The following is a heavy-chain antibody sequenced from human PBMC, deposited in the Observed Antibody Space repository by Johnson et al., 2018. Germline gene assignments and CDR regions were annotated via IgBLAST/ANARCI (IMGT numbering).Heavy chain of an antibody. J-gene: IGHJ6*02. CDR1: GFTFSSYN. CDR2: IRSSSSNI. Sequence: VQLVQSGGGLVQRGGSLRLSCTASGFTFSSYNMIWVRQAPGKGLEWVSYIRSSSSNIYHADSVRGRFTIARDNAKNSLYLQMNSLRDEDTAVYYWAREDPYYYGMDVWGQGTTVTVSS. V-gene: IGHV3-48*02. CDR3: AREDPYYYGMDV.